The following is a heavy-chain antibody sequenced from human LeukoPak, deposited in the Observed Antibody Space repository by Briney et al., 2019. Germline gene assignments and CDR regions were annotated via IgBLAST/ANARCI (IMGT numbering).Heavy chain of an antibody. CDR2: IYRGGTT. Sequence: PGGSLRLSCEASGFTVSSNFMAWVRQAPGEGPAWVSVIYRGGTTHYADSVRGRFAISREDSKNTLYLQMDSLRAEDTAVYYCARMTYYDSGTYQRYFDLWGRGTLVSVSS. D-gene: IGHD3-10*01. CDR1: GFTVSSNF. CDR3: ARMTYYDSGTYQRYFDL. J-gene: IGHJ2*01. V-gene: IGHV3-66*01.